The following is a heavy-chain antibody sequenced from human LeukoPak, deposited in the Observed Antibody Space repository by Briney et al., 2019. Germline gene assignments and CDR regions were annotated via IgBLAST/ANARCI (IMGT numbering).Heavy chain of an antibody. J-gene: IGHJ4*02. CDR2: ISGSGGST. CDR1: EFTFSSYA. D-gene: IGHD2-21*02. V-gene: IGHV3-23*01. Sequence: GGSLRLSCAASEFTFSSYAMTWVRQAPGKGLEWVSAISGSGGSTYYADSVKGRFTISRDNSKNTLYLQMNSLRAEDTAVYYCAKAGGLVVVTWVNYWGQGTLVTVSS. CDR3: AKAGGLVVVTWVNY.